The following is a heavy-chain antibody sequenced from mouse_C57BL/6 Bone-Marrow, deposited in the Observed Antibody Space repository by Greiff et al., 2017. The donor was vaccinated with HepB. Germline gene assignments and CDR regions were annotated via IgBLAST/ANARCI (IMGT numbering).Heavy chain of an antibody. D-gene: IGHD2-5*01. CDR2: IYPRSGNT. Sequence: QVHVKQSGAELARPGASVKLSCKASGYTFTSYGISWVKQRTGQGLEWIGEIYPRSGNTYYNGKFKGKATLTADKSSSTAYMELRSLTSEDSAVYFCARSPAYYSNYLYFDYWGQGTTLTVSS. CDR3: ARSPAYYSNYLYFDY. V-gene: IGHV1-81*01. CDR1: GYTFTSYG. J-gene: IGHJ2*01.